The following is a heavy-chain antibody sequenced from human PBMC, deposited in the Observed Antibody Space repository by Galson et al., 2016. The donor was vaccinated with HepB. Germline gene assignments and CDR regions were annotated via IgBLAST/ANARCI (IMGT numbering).Heavy chain of an antibody. J-gene: IGHJ6*02. Sequence: SVKVSCKASGGTFSSYAISWVRQVPGQGLEWMGGIIPAFGTRNYAQKFQGRVTITADESTSTANMELSSLTSEDKAVYYCATGRTASGGNGNYYYYGMDVWGQGTTVTVSS. CDR1: GGTFSSYA. V-gene: IGHV1-69*13. CDR3: ATGRTASGGNGNYYYYGMDV. D-gene: IGHD4-23*01. CDR2: IIPAFGTR.